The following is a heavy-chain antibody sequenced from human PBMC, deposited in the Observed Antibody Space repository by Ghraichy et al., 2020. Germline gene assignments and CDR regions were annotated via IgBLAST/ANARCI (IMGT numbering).Heavy chain of an antibody. CDR3: VSAIFWYATVNGYFQS. V-gene: IGHV3-48*03. J-gene: IGHJ1*01. CDR2: ISASGATI. Sequence: GGSLRLSCAASGFTFSNYEMNWVRQAPGKGLEWVSYISASGATIYQADAVKGRFTISRDNAKNSVYLQMNNLRVEDTALYYCVSAIFWYATVNGYFQSWGQGTLVTVSS. CDR1: GFTFSNYE. D-gene: IGHD2-21*01.